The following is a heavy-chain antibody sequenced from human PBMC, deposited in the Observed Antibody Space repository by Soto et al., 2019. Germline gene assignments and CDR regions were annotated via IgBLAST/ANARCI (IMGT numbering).Heavy chain of an antibody. J-gene: IGHJ3*02. Sequence: PGGSQRLSCAASGFAFSDYYMSWIRQAPGKGLEWVSYISSSGSTIYYADSVKGRFTISRDNAKNSLYLQMNSLRAEDTAVYYCARDETQHVLRFLEWLLLGAFDIWGQGTMVTVSS. CDR1: GFAFSDYY. CDR3: ARDETQHVLRFLEWLLLGAFDI. D-gene: IGHD3-3*01. CDR2: ISSSGSTI. V-gene: IGHV3-11*01.